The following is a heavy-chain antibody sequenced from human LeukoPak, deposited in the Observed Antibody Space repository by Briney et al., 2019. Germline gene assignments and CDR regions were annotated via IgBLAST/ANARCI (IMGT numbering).Heavy chain of an antibody. D-gene: IGHD4-23*01. CDR1: GGSFSGYY. Sequence: PSETLSLTCAVYGGSFSGYYWSWIRQPPGKGLEGIGEINHRGSTNYNPSLKSRVTISVDTSKNQFSLKLSSVTAADTAVYYCARATVVTGDAFDIWGQGTMVTVSS. CDR3: ARATVVTGDAFDI. V-gene: IGHV4-34*01. J-gene: IGHJ3*02. CDR2: INHRGST.